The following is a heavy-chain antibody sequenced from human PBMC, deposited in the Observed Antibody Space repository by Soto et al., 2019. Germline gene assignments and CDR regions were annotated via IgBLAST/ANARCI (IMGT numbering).Heavy chain of an antibody. D-gene: IGHD1-26*01. J-gene: IGHJ4*02. CDR2: MNADDDKT. CDR1: GYNFITYP. CDR3: ARDVGGFDY. V-gene: IGHV1-3*01. Sequence: ASVKVSCKASGYNFITYPLHWVRQATGQRPEWMGWMNADDDKTQYAQKFQGRFTMTRDTSISTAYMELSSLRSEDTAVYYCARDVGGFDYWGQGTLVTVSS.